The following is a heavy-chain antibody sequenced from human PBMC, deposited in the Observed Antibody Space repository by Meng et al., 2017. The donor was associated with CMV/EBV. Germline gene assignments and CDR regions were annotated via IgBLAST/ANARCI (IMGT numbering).Heavy chain of an antibody. CDR3: ARDGSSSATDLIDY. CDR2: INPNSGGT. CDR1: GYPFTGYY. J-gene: IGHJ4*02. D-gene: IGHD6-6*01. Sequence: VQLVQSGGGVNKPGASVQVSCKASGYPFTGYYMHWVRQAPGQGLEWMGWINPNSGGTNYAQKFQGRVTMTRDTSISTAYMELSRLRSDDTAVYYCARDGSSSATDLIDYWGQGTLVTVSS. V-gene: IGHV1-2*02.